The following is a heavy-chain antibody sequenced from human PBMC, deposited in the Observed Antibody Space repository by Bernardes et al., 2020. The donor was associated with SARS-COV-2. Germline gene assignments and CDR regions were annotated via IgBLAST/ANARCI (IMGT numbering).Heavy chain of an antibody. CDR2: ISSSSSTI. CDR1: GFTFRNYN. J-gene: IGHJ4*02. D-gene: IGHD2-15*01. V-gene: IGHV3-48*02. CDR3: ACGGSCYFDY. Sequence: GGSLRLSCAASGFTFRNYNMNWVRQAPGKGLEWVSFISSSSSTIYYADSVKGRFTISRDNAKNSLYLQMNSLRDEDTAVYYCACGGSCYFDYWGQGTLVTVSS.